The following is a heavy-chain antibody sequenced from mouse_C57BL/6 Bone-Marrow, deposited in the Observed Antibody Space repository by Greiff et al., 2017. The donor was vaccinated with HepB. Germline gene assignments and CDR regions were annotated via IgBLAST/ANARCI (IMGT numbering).Heavy chain of an antibody. CDR3: ARSEVTTGY. CDR1: GYTFTSYW. J-gene: IGHJ2*01. Sequence: VKLQESGAELVKPGASVKMSCKASGYTFTSYWITWVKQRPGQGLEWIGDIYPGSGSTNYNEKFKSKATLTVDTSSSTAYMQLSSLTSEDSAVYYCARSEVTTGYWGQGTTLTVSS. CDR2: IYPGSGST. V-gene: IGHV1-55*01. D-gene: IGHD2-2*01.